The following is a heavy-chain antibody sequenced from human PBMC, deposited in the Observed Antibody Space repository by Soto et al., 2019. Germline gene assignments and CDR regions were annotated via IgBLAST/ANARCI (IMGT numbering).Heavy chain of an antibody. Sequence: GGSLRLSCAASGFDFYYYNMNWVRQAPGRGLEWVSSISGTGIDIHFADSVKGRFVISRDNAKNTLYLQLDSLKAEDTAVYYCAKDRGSGGIVTGTPDSWGPGTLVTVSS. D-gene: IGHD3-9*01. CDR1: GFDFYYYN. CDR2: ISGTGIDI. V-gene: IGHV3-21*04. CDR3: AKDRGSGGIVTGTPDS. J-gene: IGHJ4*02.